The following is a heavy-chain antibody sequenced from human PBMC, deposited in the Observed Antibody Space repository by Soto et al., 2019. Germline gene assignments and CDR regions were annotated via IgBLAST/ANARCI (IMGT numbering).Heavy chain of an antibody. Sequence: PSETLSLTCTVSGGSISSGDYRWSWIRQPPGKGLEWIGYIYYSGSTYYNPSLKSRVTISVDTSKNQFSLKLSSVTAADTAVYYCARDPTFGAAAEAPDYWGQGTLVTVSS. CDR1: GGSISSGDYR. D-gene: IGHD6-13*01. V-gene: IGHV4-30-4*01. CDR3: ARDPTFGAAAEAPDY. CDR2: IYYSGST. J-gene: IGHJ4*02.